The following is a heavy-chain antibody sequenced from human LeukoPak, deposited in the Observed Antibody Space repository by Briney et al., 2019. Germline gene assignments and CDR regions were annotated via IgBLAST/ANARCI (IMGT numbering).Heavy chain of an antibody. V-gene: IGHV3-21*01. CDR1: GFTFTSYG. J-gene: IGHJ5*02. D-gene: IGHD3-10*01. CDR2: ISSSSSYI. Sequence: GGPLRLSCAASGFTFTSYGMHWVRQAPGKGLEWVSSISSSSSYIYYADSVKGRFTISRDNAKNSLYLQMNSLRAEDTAVYYCVVGELYYGSGSSTWGQGTLVTVSS. CDR3: VVGELYYGSGSST.